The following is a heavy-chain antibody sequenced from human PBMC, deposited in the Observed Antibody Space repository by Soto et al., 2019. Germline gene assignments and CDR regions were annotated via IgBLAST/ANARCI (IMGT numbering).Heavy chain of an antibody. CDR3: ARSDIVVVPATFDP. J-gene: IGHJ5*02. V-gene: IGHV4-39*01. CDR2: IYYSGST. CDR1: GGSISSSIYY. D-gene: IGHD2-2*01. Sequence: SETLSLTCTVSGGSISSSIYYWGWIRQPPGKGLEWIGSIYYSGSTYYNPSLKSRVTISVDTSKNQFSLKLSSVTAADTAVYYCARSDIVVVPATFDPWGKGTLVTVSS.